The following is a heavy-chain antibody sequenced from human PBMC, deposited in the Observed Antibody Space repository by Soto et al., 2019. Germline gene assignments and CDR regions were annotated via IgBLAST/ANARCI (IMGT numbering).Heavy chain of an antibody. J-gene: IGHJ4*02. D-gene: IGHD6-6*01. CDR1: GESLTGYY. CDR3: ARRRVAARSYYFDY. Sequence: QVQLQQWGAGLLKPSETLALNCGVYGESLTGYYWSWIRQPPGKALEWIGEITHSGSINYIPSLKSRLTISVDTSNNPCSRRLRPVPAADAAVYYCARRRVAARSYYFDYWGQGNLVTVSS. CDR2: ITHSGSI. V-gene: IGHV4-34*01.